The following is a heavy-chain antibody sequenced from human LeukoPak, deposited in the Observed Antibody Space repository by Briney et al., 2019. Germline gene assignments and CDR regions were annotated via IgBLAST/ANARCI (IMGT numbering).Heavy chain of an antibody. CDR3: ARLHRGGYYVNHFDY. CDR1: GGSISTYY. CDR2: IFYSGST. V-gene: IGHV4-59*01. J-gene: IGHJ4*02. Sequence: SETLSLTCTVSGGSISTYYWSWIRQPPGKGLEWIGYIFYSGSTNYIPSLKSRVTISIDTSKNQFSLKLSSVTAADTAVYYCARLHRGGYYVNHFDYWGQGTLVTVSS. D-gene: IGHD3-22*01.